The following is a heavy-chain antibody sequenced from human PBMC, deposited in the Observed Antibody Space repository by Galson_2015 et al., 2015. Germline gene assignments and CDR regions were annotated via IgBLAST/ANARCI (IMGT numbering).Heavy chain of an antibody. CDR1: GFTFSSYW. Sequence: SLRLSCAVSGFTFSSYWVHWVRQAPGKGLVWVSRINSDGSDTTYADSVKGRFTISRDNAKNTLFLQMNGLRAEDTAVYYCARVRQTDGYKLDFWGQGTLVTVSS. D-gene: IGHD5-24*01. CDR3: ARVRQTDGYKLDF. V-gene: IGHV3-74*01. CDR2: INSDGSDT. J-gene: IGHJ4*02.